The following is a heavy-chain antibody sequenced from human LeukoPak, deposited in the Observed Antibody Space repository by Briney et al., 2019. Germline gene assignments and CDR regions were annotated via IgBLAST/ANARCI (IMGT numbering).Heavy chain of an antibody. J-gene: IGHJ4*02. V-gene: IGHV5-51*01. CDR1: GYSFTDYW. Sequence: GESLKISCKASGYSFTDYWIGWVRQMPGKGPEFMGIMFPRDSDVRYSPSFQGLVTISADKSTSTAYLQWSSLKASDSAMYYCARHVAYRRWYYFDHWGREPWSPSPQ. CDR2: MFPRDSDV. D-gene: IGHD2-15*01. CDR3: ARHVAYRRWYYFDH.